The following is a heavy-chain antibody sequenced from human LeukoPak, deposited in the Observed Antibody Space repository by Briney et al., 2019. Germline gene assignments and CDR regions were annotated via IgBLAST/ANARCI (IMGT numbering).Heavy chain of an antibody. J-gene: IGHJ3*02. V-gene: IGHV3-23*01. Sequence: GGSLRLSCADSGFTFSSYAMSWVRQAPGKGLEWISAISGSGGSTYYADSVKGRLTISRDNSKNTLYLQMNSLRAEDTAVYYCAKVYGGNSYAFDIWGQGTMVTVSS. CDR2: ISGSGGST. CDR3: AKVYGGNSYAFDI. CDR1: GFTFSSYA. D-gene: IGHD4-23*01.